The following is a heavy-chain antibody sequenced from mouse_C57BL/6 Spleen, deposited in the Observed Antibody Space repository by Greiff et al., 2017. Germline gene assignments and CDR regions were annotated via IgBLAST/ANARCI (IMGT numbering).Heavy chain of an antibody. Sequence: EVKLQQSGPELVKPGASVKISCKASGYSFTGYYMNWVKQSPEKSLEWIGEINPSTGGTTYNQKFKAKATLTVDKSSSTAYMQLKSLTSEDSAVYYCARYSPGRGIDYWGQGTTLTVSS. D-gene: IGHD3-3*01. J-gene: IGHJ2*01. CDR3: ARYSPGRGIDY. CDR2: INPSTGGT. CDR1: GYSFTGYY. V-gene: IGHV1-42*01.